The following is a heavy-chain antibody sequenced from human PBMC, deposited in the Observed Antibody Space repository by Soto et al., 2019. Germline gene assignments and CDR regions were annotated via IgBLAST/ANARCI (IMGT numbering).Heavy chain of an antibody. V-gene: IGHV5-51*01. CDR2: IYPGDSDT. CDR3: ARHRRRVDAFDI. Sequence: GASLEISCKGSGYSFTSYWNGWVRQMPGKGLEWMGIIYPGDSDTRYSPSFQGQVTISAXXXIXXXYXQXXXLXASDTAMYYCARHRRRVDAFDIWGQTTIVTGSS. J-gene: IGHJ3*02. CDR1: GYSFTSYW.